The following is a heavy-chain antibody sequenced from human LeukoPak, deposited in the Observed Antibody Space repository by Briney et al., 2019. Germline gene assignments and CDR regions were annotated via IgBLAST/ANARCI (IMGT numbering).Heavy chain of an antibody. J-gene: IGHJ4*02. CDR1: GFTFSSYG. CDR2: ISDNGSKT. V-gene: IGHV3-23*01. Sequence: GGSLRLSCAASGFTFSSYGMHWVRQAPGKGLEWVSAISDNGSKTYYAESVKGRFTISRDNSKNTVYLQMNSLRGEDTAVYYCGKDWKVESWGQGTLVTVSS. CDR3: GKDWKVES. D-gene: IGHD1-1*01.